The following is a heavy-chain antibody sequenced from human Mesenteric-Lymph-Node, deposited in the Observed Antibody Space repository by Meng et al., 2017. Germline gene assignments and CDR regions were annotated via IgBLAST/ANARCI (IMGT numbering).Heavy chain of an antibody. V-gene: IGHV3-21*01. CDR2: ISSSSTYI. CDR3: ARIRVERATGTAFDI. J-gene: IGHJ3*02. CDR1: GFSFSSSS. D-gene: IGHD5-24*01. Sequence: GESLKISCAASGFSFSSSSVNWVRQAPGKGLEWVSSISSSSTYIYYADSVKGRFTISRENDKTSLLLQMNSLRAKNTAIYYCARIRVERATGTAFDIWGQGTMVTVSS.